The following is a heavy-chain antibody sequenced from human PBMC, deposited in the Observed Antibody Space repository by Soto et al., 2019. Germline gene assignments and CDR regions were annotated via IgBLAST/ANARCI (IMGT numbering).Heavy chain of an antibody. Sequence: PSETLSLTCTVSGGSIGGYYWTWIRQPPGKGLEWIGYIYSSGSTNYHPSLKSRVTISVDTSKNQFSLKLSSVTAADTAVYYCARRNNSGWAHFEYWGQGILVTVSS. D-gene: IGHD6-19*01. CDR3: ARRNNSGWAHFEY. CDR1: GGSIGGYY. CDR2: IYSSGST. J-gene: IGHJ4*02. V-gene: IGHV4-59*01.